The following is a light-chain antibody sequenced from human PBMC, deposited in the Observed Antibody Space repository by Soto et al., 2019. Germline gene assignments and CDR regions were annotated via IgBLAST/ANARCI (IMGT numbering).Light chain of an antibody. J-gene: IGLJ1*01. V-gene: IGLV2-14*01. CDR3: SSYTSSITYV. CDR2: DVN. Sequence: QSVLTQPASVSGSPGQSITISCTGASSDVGGYNYVSWYQQRPYEAPKLMIYDVNNRPSGVSNRFSGSKSGNTASLTISGLQAEDEADYYCSSYTSSITYVFGIGTKVTVL. CDR1: SSDVGGYNY.